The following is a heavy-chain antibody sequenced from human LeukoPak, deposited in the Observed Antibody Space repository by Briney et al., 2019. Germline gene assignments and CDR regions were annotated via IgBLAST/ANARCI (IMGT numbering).Heavy chain of an antibody. V-gene: IGHV1-69*13. D-gene: IGHD1-26*01. Sequence: ASVKVSCKASGGTFSSYAISWVRQAPGQGLEWMGGIIPIFGTANYAQKFQGRVTITADESTSTAYMELSSLRSEDTAVYYCARVWSRKLLLSGNSRNWFDPWGQGTLVTVSS. CDR2: IIPIFGTA. J-gene: IGHJ5*02. CDR1: GGTFSSYA. CDR3: ARVWSRKLLLSGNSRNWFDP.